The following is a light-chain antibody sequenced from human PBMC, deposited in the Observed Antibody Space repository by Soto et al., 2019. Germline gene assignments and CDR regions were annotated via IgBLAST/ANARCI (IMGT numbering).Light chain of an antibody. CDR2: DAS. Sequence: EIVLTQSPATLSLSPGERATLSCRASQSVSSYLAWYQQKPGQAPRLLIYDASNRATGIPARFSGSGSGTDFTLTISSLEPEDFAVYYCQPRSNWPPIPFGQGTRLEI. CDR3: QPRSNWPPIP. CDR1: QSVSSY. J-gene: IGKJ5*01. V-gene: IGKV3-11*01.